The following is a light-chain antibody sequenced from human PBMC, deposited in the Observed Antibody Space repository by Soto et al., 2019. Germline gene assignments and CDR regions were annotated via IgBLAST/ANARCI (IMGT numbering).Light chain of an antibody. Sequence: QSVLTQPASVSGSPGQSITISCTGTSSDVGGYNYVSWYQQHPGKAPKLMIYDVSNRPSGVSNRFSGSKSGNTASLTISGLQAGDGADYSCSSYTSSSTLVFGGGTQLTFL. CDR3: SSYTSSSTLV. V-gene: IGLV2-14*01. CDR2: DVS. CDR1: SSDVGGYNY. J-gene: IGLJ2*01.